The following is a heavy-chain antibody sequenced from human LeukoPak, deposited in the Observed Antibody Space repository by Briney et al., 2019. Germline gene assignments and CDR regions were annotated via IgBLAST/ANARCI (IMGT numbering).Heavy chain of an antibody. CDR2: IYYSGST. CDR3: ARGPAPAYTVGLYWWFDP. CDR1: GGSISSGSYY. D-gene: IGHD3-16*01. V-gene: IGHV4-61*10. Sequence: PSQTLSLTCTVSGGSISSGSYYWSWLRQPAGTGLEWIGYIYYSGSTNYNPSLKSRVTISVNTSKNQSSLKLSSVTAADTAVYYCARGPAPAYTVGLYWWFDPWGQGTLVTVSS. J-gene: IGHJ5*02.